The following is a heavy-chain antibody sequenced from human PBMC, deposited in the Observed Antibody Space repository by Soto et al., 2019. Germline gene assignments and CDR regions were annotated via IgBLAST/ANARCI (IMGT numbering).Heavy chain of an antibody. CDR2: ILPDDADT. CDR3: AREIDSNYDGMDV. V-gene: IGHV5-51*01. D-gene: IGHD4-4*01. Sequence: GESLKISCKASGYSFTSYWIGWVRQTPGKGLEWMGIILPDDADTRYSPSFEGHVTISADRSTNTAFLHLRSLEASDTATYYCAREIDSNYDGMDVWGQGTTVTVSS. CDR1: GYSFTSYW. J-gene: IGHJ6*02.